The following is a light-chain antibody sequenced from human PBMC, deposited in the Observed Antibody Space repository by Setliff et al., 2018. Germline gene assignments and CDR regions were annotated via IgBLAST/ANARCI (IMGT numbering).Light chain of an antibody. CDR2: AVS. CDR1: SSDVGSYDL. CDR3: NAYTSGTTYV. Sequence: QSALAQPASVPGSPGQSITISCSGTSSDVGSYDLVSWYQQHPGKAPKLIIYAVSDRPSGVSNRFSGSKSGNTASLTISGLQTEDEADYYCNAYTSGTTYVFGTGTKGTVL. J-gene: IGLJ1*01. V-gene: IGLV2-14*03.